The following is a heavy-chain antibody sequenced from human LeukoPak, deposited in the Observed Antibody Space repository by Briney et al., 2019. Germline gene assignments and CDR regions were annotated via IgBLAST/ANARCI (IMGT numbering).Heavy chain of an antibody. CDR2: IYHSGST. V-gene: IGHV4-30-2*01. CDR1: GGSISSGGYS. CDR3: ATLASNDAFDI. J-gene: IGHJ3*02. Sequence: SQTLSLTCAVSGGSISSGGYSWSWIRQPPGKGLEWIGYIYHSGSTYYNPSLKSRVTISVDRSKNQCSLKLSSVTAAATAVYYCATLASNDAFDIWGQGTMVTVSS.